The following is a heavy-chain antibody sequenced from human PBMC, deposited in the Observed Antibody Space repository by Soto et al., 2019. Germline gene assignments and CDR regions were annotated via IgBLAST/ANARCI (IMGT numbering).Heavy chain of an antibody. CDR3: ARQVVTASSPIYYFDY. J-gene: IGHJ4*02. D-gene: IGHD2-21*02. Sequence: SETLSLTCAVSGDSISSMNWWSWVRQPPGKGLEWIGEIHHSGSTNYNPSLKSRVTISVDTSKNQFSLKLYSVTAADTAVYYCARQVVTASSPIYYFDYWGQGILVTVSS. CDR2: IHHSGST. CDR1: GDSISSMNW. V-gene: IGHV4-4*02.